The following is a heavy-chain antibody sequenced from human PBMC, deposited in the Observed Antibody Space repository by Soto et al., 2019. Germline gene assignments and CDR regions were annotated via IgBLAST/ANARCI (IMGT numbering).Heavy chain of an antibody. V-gene: IGHV3-23*01. J-gene: IGHJ3*02. CDR1: GFTFSSYA. CDR2: ISGSGGST. D-gene: IGHD6-6*01. Sequence: PGGSLRLSCAASGFTFSSYAMSWVRQAPGKGLEWVSAISGSGGSTYYADSVKGRFTISRDNSKNTLYLQMNSLRAEDTAVYYCAKDKTYSSSSPDAFDIWGQGTMVTVS. CDR3: AKDKTYSSSSPDAFDI.